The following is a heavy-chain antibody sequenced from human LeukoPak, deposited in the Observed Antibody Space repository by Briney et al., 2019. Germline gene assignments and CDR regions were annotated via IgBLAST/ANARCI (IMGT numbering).Heavy chain of an antibody. CDR3: ARMGTTVTQVVSRDDAFDI. Sequence: SRVTISVDTSKNQFSLKLSSVTAADTAVYYCARMGTTVTQVVSRDDAFDIWGQGTMVTVSS. D-gene: IGHD4-17*01. J-gene: IGHJ3*02. V-gene: IGHV4-59*01.